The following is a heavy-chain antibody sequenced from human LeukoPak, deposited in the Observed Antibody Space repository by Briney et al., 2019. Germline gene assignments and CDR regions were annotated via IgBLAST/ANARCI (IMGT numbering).Heavy chain of an antibody. CDR1: GGTFSSYA. CDR2: IIPIFGTA. D-gene: IGHD3-10*01. CDR3: AGPGSSGAHANYYYYYMDV. Sequence: ASVKVSCKASGGTFSSYAISWVRQAPGQGLEWMGGIIPIFGTANYAQKFQGRVTITADKSTSTAYMELSSLRSEDTAVYYCAGPGSSGAHANYYYYYMDVWGKGTTVTVSS. J-gene: IGHJ6*03. V-gene: IGHV1-69*06.